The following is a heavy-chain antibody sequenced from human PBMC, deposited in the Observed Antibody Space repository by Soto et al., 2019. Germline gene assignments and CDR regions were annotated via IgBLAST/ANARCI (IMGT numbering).Heavy chain of an antibody. CDR3: ARSQGSSTSLEIYYYYYYGMDG. D-gene: IGHD2-2*01. J-gene: IGHJ6*02. Sequence: SVKVSCKASGGTFSSYAISWVRQAPGQGLEWMGGIIPISETTNYAQKFQGRVTITADESKSTAYMELGSLRSEDTAVYYCARSQGSSTSLEIYYYYYYGMDGWGQGTTVTVSS. CDR1: GGTFSSYA. V-gene: IGHV1-69*13. CDR2: IIPISETT.